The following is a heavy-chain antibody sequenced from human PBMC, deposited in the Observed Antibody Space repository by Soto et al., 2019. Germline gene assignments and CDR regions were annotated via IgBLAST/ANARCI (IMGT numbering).Heavy chain of an antibody. CDR2: ISYDGSNK. D-gene: IGHD6-19*01. Sequence: GGSLRLPCAASGFTLSSYGMLWVSKAPGKGLEWVAVISYDGSNKYYADSVKARFTISRDNSKTTLSLHMNSLRAEDTALYYCAKDRRSGWYEPWMAPMDVWGQGTMVTVSS. J-gene: IGHJ6*02. V-gene: IGHV3-30*18. CDR3: AKDRRSGWYEPWMAPMDV. CDR1: GFTLSSYG.